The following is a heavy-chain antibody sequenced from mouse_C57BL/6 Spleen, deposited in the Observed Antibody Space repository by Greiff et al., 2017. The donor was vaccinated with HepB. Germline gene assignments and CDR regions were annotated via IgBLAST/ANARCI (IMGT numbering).Heavy chain of an antibody. D-gene: IGHD2-4*01. J-gene: IGHJ4*01. CDR3: AREGIYYDYDGDAMDY. CDR2: ISYDGSN. V-gene: IGHV3-6*01. CDR1: GYSITSGYY. Sequence: ESGPGLVKPSQSLSLTCSVTGYSITSGYYWNWIRQFPGNKLEWMGYISYDGSNNYNPSLKNRISITRDTSKNQFFLKLNSVTTEDTATYYCAREGIYYDYDGDAMDYWGQGTSVTVSS.